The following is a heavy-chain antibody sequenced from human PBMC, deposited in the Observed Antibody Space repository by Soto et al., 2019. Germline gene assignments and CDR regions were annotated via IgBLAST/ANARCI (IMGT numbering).Heavy chain of an antibody. CDR3: ARGHDTAMVSEAYYYYYGMDV. CDR2: INPNSGGT. V-gene: IGHV1-2*02. CDR1: RCTFTGSY. Sequence: WVSFRFSFVAFRCTFTGSYVHLVRQSPAQGLEWMGWINPNSGGTNYAQKFQGRVTMTRDTSISTAYMELSRLRSDDTAVYYCARGHDTAMVSEAYYYYYGMDVWGQGTTVTVSS. D-gene: IGHD5-18*01. J-gene: IGHJ6*02.